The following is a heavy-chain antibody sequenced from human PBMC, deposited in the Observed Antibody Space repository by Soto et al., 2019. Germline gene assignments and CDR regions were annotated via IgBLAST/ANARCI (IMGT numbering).Heavy chain of an antibody. D-gene: IGHD3-22*01. J-gene: IGHJ3*02. CDR2: LQPGDSDT. CDR3: ARLTYYYDSSGSWLRVLVAFDI. Sequence: PWESLKISSKGSGYYFTSYRLGWVRQMPWEGLAWKGILQPGDSDTRSGPSCKGQVTISAEKSISTAYLQWSSLTAWDTARNHCARLTYYYDSSGSWLRVLVAFDIWVQGRMVTVSS. V-gene: IGHV5-51*01. CDR1: GYYFTSYR.